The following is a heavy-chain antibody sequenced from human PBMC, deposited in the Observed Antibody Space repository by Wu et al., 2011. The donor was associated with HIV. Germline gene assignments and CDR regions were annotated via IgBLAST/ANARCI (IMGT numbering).Heavy chain of an antibody. CDR1: GGAFSKSA. V-gene: IGHV1-69*06. CDR2: ILPVFDTL. D-gene: IGHD2-2*01. J-gene: IGHJ5*02. CDR3: ARAPGGIVIIPADNWFDP. Sequence: SGAEVKKPGSSVKVSCKASGGAFSKSALSWVRQAPGQGLEWMGRILPVFDTLNYAQEFQGRVTITADKSTTTTYMELRSLTFEDTAVYYCARAPGGIVIIPADNWFDPWGQGTLVTVSS.